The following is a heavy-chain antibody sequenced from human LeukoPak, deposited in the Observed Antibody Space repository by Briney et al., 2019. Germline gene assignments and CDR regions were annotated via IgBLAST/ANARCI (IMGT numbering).Heavy chain of an antibody. CDR3: ARDSMGSRRPGPDY. CDR1: GGSISSGGYY. J-gene: IGHJ4*02. CDR2: IYHSGST. V-gene: IGHV4-30-2*01. Sequence: PSQTLSLTCTVSGGSISSGGYYWSWIRQPPGKGLEWIGYIYHSGSTYYNPSLKSRVTISVDRSKNQFSLKLSSVTAADTAVYYCARDSMGSRRPGPDYWGQGTLVTVSS. D-gene: IGHD3-16*01.